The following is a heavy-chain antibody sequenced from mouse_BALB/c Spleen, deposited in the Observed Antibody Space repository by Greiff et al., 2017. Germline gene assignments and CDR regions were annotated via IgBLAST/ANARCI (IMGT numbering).Heavy chain of an antibody. Sequence: VKLVESGPGLVAPSQSLSITCTVSGFSLTSYGVSWVRQPPGKGLEWLGVIWGDGSTNYHSALISRLSISKDNSKSQVLLKLNSRQTDDTATYYCASAYGNWAMDYWGQGTSVTVSS. V-gene: IGHV2-3*01. CDR2: IWGDGST. CDR1: GFSLTSYG. D-gene: IGHD2-1*01. J-gene: IGHJ4*01. CDR3: ASAYGNWAMDY.